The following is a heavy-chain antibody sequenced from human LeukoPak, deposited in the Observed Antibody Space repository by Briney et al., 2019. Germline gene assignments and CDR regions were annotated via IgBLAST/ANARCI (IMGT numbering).Heavy chain of an antibody. CDR1: GGSISSYY. D-gene: IGHD6-13*01. CDR2: IYYSGST. V-gene: IGHV4-59*01. CDR3: ARALGGSSWEIDAFDI. Sequence: SETLSLTCTVSGGSISSYYWSRIRQPPGKGLEWIGYIYYSGSTNYNPSLKSRVTISVDTSKNQFSLKLSSVTAADTAVYYCARALGGSSWEIDAFDIWGQGTMVTVSS. J-gene: IGHJ3*02.